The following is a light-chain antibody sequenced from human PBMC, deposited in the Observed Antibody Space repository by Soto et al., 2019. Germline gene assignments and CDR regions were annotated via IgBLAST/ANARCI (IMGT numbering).Light chain of an antibody. CDR1: QSIRTN. J-gene: IGKJ1*01. CDR3: QQYFNWPLTWT. CDR2: GAS. Sequence: EIVLTQSPATLSVSAGGTVTLSCRASQSIRTNVAWYQQNSGQAPRLLVYGASTRSTGVPARFSGSGSGTEFTLTINILQSEDSAFYYCQQYFNWPLTWTFGPGSKVQIK. V-gene: IGKV3-15*01.